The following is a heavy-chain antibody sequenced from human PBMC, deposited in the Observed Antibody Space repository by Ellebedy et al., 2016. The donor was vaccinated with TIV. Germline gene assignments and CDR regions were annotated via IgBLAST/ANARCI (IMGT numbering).Heavy chain of an antibody. CDR1: GFTFSGSA. CDR2: IRSKANSYAT. V-gene: IGHV3-73*01. Sequence: GGSLRLSXAAPGFTFSGSAMHWVRQASGKGLEWVGRIRSKANSYATAYAASVKGRFTISRDDSKNTAYLQMNSLKTEDTAVYYCTRPVSTSSPEYWGQGTLVTVSS. CDR3: TRPVSTSSPEY. D-gene: IGHD2-2*01. J-gene: IGHJ4*02.